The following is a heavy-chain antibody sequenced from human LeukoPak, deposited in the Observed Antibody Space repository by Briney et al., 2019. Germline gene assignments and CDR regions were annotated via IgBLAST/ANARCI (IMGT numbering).Heavy chain of an antibody. CDR2: ISASGDVT. D-gene: IGHD1-26*01. Sequence: GGSLRLSCEASRFSFSTYPVGWVRRAPGKGLEWVSGISASGDVTFHADPLKGRLTISRDNSKNTLYLQMDSLRAEDTAKYYCAKSLLTTASGTGRAFDIWGQGTMVTVSA. CDR1: RFSFSTYP. J-gene: IGHJ3*02. CDR3: AKSLLTTASGTGRAFDI. V-gene: IGHV3-23*01.